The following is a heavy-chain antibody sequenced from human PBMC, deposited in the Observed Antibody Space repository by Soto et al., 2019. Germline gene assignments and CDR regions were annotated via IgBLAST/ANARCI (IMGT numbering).Heavy chain of an antibody. V-gene: IGHV4-39*01. D-gene: IGHD6-6*01. CDR3: ARRSIAARRAFDI. CDR1: GGSISSSSYY. Sequence: SETLSLTCTVSGGSISSSSYYWGWIRQPPGRGLEWIGSIYYSGSTYYNPSLKSRVTISVDTSKNQFSLKLSSVTAADTAVYYCARRSIAARRAFDIWGQGTMVTVSS. CDR2: IYYSGST. J-gene: IGHJ3*02.